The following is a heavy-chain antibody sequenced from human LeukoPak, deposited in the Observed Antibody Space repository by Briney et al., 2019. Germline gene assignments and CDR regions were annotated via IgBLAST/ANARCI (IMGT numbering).Heavy chain of an antibody. D-gene: IGHD3-22*01. Sequence: PGGSLRLSCAASGFTFSSYAMNWVRQAPVKGLEWVSGISGSGRDTYYADSVKGRFTISRDNSKNTLYLQMNSLRADDTAVYYCATIYYDSSGYFPDFDYGGRGALVSVSS. CDR3: ATIYYDSSGYFPDFDY. V-gene: IGHV3-23*01. CDR1: GFTFSSYA. CDR2: ISGSGRDT. J-gene: IGHJ4*02.